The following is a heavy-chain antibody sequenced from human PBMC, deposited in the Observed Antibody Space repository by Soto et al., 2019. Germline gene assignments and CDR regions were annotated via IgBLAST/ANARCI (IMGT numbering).Heavy chain of an antibody. V-gene: IGHV4-4*07. CDR3: AIDVWEVAVTTNAFDI. CDR2: IYTSGST. Sequence: QVQLQESGPGLVKPSETLSLTCTVSGGSISSYYWSWIRQPAGKGLEWIGRIYTSGSTNYNPSLKSRVTMSVDTSKNQFSLKLSSVTAADTAVYYCAIDVWEVAVTTNAFDIWGQGTMVTVSS. J-gene: IGHJ3*02. D-gene: IGHD4-17*01. CDR1: GGSISSYY.